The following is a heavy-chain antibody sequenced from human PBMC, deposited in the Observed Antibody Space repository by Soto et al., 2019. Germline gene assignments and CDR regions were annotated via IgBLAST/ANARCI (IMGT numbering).Heavy chain of an antibody. D-gene: IGHD3-22*01. Sequence: PSETLSLTCTVSGGSISSGDYYWSWIRQPPGKGLEWIGYIYYSGSTYYNPSLKSRVTISVDTSKNQFSLKLSSVTAADTAVYYCARGRGNDSSGYYLFLAKYYFDYWGQGTLVTVSS. CDR3: ARGRGNDSSGYYLFLAKYYFDY. CDR2: IYYSGST. CDR1: GGSISSGDYY. V-gene: IGHV4-30-4*01. J-gene: IGHJ4*02.